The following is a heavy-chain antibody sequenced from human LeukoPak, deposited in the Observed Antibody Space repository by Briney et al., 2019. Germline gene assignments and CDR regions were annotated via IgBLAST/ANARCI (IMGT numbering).Heavy chain of an antibody. CDR1: GYTFTDYY. Sequence: GASVKVSCKAHGYTFTDYYMHWVRQAPGQGPEWMGWIKPNSGGTNYAQRFQGRVTMTRDTSIDTAFMELDRLRSDDTAMYYCARGGNMRQQLAHEHWGQGTLVTVSS. J-gene: IGHJ1*01. V-gene: IGHV1-2*02. D-gene: IGHD6-13*01. CDR2: IKPNSGGT. CDR3: ARGGNMRQQLAHEH.